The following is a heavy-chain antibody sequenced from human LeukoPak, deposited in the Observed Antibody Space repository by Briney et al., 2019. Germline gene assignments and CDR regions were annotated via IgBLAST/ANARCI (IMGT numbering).Heavy chain of an antibody. CDR3: ARVGELVAYNWFDP. Sequence: SETLSLTCTVSGGSISSSSYYWGWIRQPPGKGLEWIGSIYYSGSTYYNPSLKSRVTISVDTSKNQFSLKLSSVTAADTAVYYCARVGELVAYNWFDPWGQGTLVTVSS. J-gene: IGHJ5*02. CDR1: GGSISSSSYY. V-gene: IGHV4-39*07. CDR2: IYYSGST. D-gene: IGHD3-16*01.